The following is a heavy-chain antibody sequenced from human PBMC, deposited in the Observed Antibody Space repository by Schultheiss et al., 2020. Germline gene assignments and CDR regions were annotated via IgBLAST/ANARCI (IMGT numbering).Heavy chain of an antibody. D-gene: IGHD2-2*01. CDR1: GYTFTSYD. J-gene: IGHJ4*02. V-gene: IGHV1-8*01. CDR3: ARDYSTTSRYADC. Sequence: ASVKVSCKASGYTFTSYDINWVRQATGQGLEWMGWMNPNSGNTGYAQKLQGRVTMTTDTSTSTVYMELRSLRSDDTAVYYCARDYSTTSRYADCWGQGTLVTVSS. CDR2: MNPNSGNT.